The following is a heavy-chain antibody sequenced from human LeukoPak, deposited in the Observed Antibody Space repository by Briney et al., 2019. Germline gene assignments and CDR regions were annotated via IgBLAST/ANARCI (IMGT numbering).Heavy chain of an antibody. D-gene: IGHD2-15*01. CDR2: IIPILGIA. J-gene: IGHJ4*02. V-gene: IGHV1-69*04. CDR3: ASSPQPYCSGGSCYSEGYFDH. CDR1: GGTFSSYA. Sequence: SVKVSCKASGGTFSSYAISWVRQAPGQGLEWMGRIIPILGIANYAQKFQGRVTITADKSTSTAYMELSSLRSEDTAVYYCASSPQPYCSGGSCYSEGYFDHWGQGTLVTVSS.